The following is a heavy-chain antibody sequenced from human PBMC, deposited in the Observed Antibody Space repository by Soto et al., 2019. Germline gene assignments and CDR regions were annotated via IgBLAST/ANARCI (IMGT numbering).Heavy chain of an antibody. Sequence: SETLSLTCTVSGGSISSYYWSWIRQPPGKGLEWIGYIYYSGSTNYNPSLKSRVTISVDTSKNQFSLKLSSVTAADTAVYYCERAYSSSSSGDYWGQGTLVTVSS. CDR1: GGSISSYY. CDR2: IYYSGST. CDR3: ERAYSSSSSGDY. D-gene: IGHD6-6*01. V-gene: IGHV4-59*01. J-gene: IGHJ4*02.